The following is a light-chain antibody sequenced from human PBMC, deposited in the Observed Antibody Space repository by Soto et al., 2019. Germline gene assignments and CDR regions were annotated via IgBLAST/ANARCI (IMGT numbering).Light chain of an antibody. CDR1: SSDIGGYNY. Sequence: QSVLTQPPSASGSPGQSVAISCTGTSSDIGGYNYVSWYQIHPGKAPKLMIYEVNKRPSGVPDRLSGSKSGNTASLIVSGLQAEDEADYYCSSYAGSNMGVFGGGTQLTVL. CDR3: SSYAGSNMGV. V-gene: IGLV2-8*01. CDR2: EVN. J-gene: IGLJ2*01.